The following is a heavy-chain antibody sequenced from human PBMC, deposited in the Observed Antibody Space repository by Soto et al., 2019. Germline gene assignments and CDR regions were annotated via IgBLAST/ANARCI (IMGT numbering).Heavy chain of an antibody. Sequence: QVQLVESGGGVVQPGRSLRLSCAASGFTFSSYGMHWDRQAPGKGLEWVAVISYDGSNKYYADSVKGRFTISRDNSKNTLYLQMNSLRAEDTAVYYCAKDLRYYYYGMDVWGQGTTVTVSS. CDR3: AKDLRYYYYGMDV. J-gene: IGHJ6*02. V-gene: IGHV3-30*18. CDR1: GFTFSSYG. CDR2: ISYDGSNK.